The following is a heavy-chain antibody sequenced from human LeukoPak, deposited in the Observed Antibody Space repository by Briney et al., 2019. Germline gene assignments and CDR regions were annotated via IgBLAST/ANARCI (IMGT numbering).Heavy chain of an antibody. V-gene: IGHV3-23*01. D-gene: IGHD3-10*01. CDR1: GITLSNYG. CDR3: AQRGVVIRVILVGFHKEAYYFDS. CDR2: LSGSGGGT. Sequence: GGSLRLSCAVSGITLSNYGMSWVRQAPGKGLEWVAGLSGSGGGTNYADSVKGRFTISRDNAKNTLYLQMNSLRAEDTAVYFCAQRGVVIRVILVGFHKEAYYFDSWGQGALVTVSS. J-gene: IGHJ4*02.